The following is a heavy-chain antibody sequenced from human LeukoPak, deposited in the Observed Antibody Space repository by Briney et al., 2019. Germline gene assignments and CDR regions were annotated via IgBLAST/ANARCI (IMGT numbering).Heavy chain of an antibody. Sequence: GGSLRLSCAASGFTFSSYAMSWVRQAPGRGLEWVSAISGSGGSTYYADSVKGRFTISRDNSKNTLYLQMNSLRAEDTAVYYCAKNWELWLLYFDYWGQGTLVTVSS. J-gene: IGHJ4*02. V-gene: IGHV3-23*01. CDR3: AKNWELWLLYFDY. D-gene: IGHD5-18*01. CDR1: GFTFSSYA. CDR2: ISGSGGST.